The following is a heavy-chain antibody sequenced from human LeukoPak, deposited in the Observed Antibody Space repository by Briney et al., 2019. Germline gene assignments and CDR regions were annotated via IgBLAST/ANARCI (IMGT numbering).Heavy chain of an antibody. V-gene: IGHV3-21*01. CDR1: GFTFSSYS. Sequence: PGGSLRLSCAASGFTFSSYSMNWVRQAPGKGLEWVSSISSSSSYIYYADSVKGRFTISRDNAKNSLYLQINSLRAEDTAVYYCAGEIEYYYDASYYYGMDVWGQGTTVTVSS. CDR2: ISSSSSYI. D-gene: IGHD3-22*01. CDR3: AGEIEYYYDASYYYGMDV. J-gene: IGHJ6*02.